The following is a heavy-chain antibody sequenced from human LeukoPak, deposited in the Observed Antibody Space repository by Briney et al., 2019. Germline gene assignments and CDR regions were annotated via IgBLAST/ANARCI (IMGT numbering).Heavy chain of an antibody. CDR1: GFTFSSYG. J-gene: IGHJ4*02. Sequence: GGSLRLSCAASGFTFSSYGMHWVRQAPGKGLEWVAFIRYDGSNKYYADSVKGRFTISRDNSKNTMYLQMNSLIAEDTAVYDCARRYCSSTSCSPRSSYFDYWGQGTLVTVSS. CDR2: IRYDGSNK. V-gene: IGHV3-30*02. D-gene: IGHD2-2*01. CDR3: ARRYCSSTSCSPRSSYFDY.